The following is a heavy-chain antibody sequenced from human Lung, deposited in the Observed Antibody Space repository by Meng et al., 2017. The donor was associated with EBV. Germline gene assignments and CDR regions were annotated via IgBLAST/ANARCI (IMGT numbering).Heavy chain of an antibody. D-gene: IGHD5-18*01. CDR1: GGSISGGDLY. CDR2: INAGSGYM. Sequence: VQVEESGPGLVKPCTTLSLTCGVSGGSISGGDLYWNWDRQAPGQGLEWVSSINAGSGYMYYADSVKGRFTMSRDNAKNSLYLQMNSLSAEDTAVYYCEGDSLDTGLAFDYWGQGTLVTVSS. CDR3: EGDSLDTGLAFDY. V-gene: IGHV3-21*06. J-gene: IGHJ4*02.